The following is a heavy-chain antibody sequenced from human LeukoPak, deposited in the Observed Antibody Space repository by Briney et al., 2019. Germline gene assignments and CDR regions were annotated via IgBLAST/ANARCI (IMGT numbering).Heavy chain of an antibody. CDR1: GGSISSYY. CDR3: ARLSFIAAEGDWFDP. D-gene: IGHD6-13*01. CDR2: IYYSGST. V-gene: IGHV4-59*01. Sequence: PSETLFLTCTVSGGSISSYYWSWIRQPPGKGLEWIGYIYYSGSTNYNPSLKSRVTISVDTSKNQFSLKLSSVTAADTAVYYCARLSFIAAEGDWFDPWGQGTLVTVPS. J-gene: IGHJ5*02.